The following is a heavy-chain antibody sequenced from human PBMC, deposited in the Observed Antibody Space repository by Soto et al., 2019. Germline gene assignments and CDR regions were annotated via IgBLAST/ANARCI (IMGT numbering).Heavy chain of an antibody. V-gene: IGHV1-46*01. Sequence: TSVKVSCEASGYSLTSNYRHWVRQAPGQGLEWMGIINPSGGSTSYAQKFQGRVTMTRDTSTSTVYMELSSLRSEDTAVYYCARAGKYDSSGWYEYYYYGMDVWGQGTTVTVSS. J-gene: IGHJ6*02. CDR2: INPSGGST. D-gene: IGHD6-19*01. CDR3: ARAGKYDSSGWYEYYYYGMDV. CDR1: GYSLTSNY.